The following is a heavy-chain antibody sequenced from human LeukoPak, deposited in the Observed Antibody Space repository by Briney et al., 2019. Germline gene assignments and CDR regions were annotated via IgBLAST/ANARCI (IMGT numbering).Heavy chain of an antibody. CDR3: AKDDGSLSYYYYMDV. CDR2: ITGNGLST. J-gene: IGHJ6*03. D-gene: IGHD2/OR15-2a*01. V-gene: IGHV3-23*01. CDR1: GFTFTTYV. Sequence: GGSLRLSCAVPGFTFTTYVMNWVRQAPGKGLEWVTGITGNGLSTYYADSVKGRLTISRDTSKNTLYLQMNSLRAEDTAVYYCAKDDGSLSYYYYMDVWGKGITVTVSS.